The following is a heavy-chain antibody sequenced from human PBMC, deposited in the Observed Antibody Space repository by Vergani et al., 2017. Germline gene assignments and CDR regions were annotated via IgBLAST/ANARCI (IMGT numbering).Heavy chain of an antibody. Sequence: QVQLQQWGAGLLKPSETLSLTCAVYGGSFSGYYWSWIRQPPGKGLEWIGEINHSGSTNYNPSLKSRVTISVDTSKNQFSLKLSSVTAADTAVYYCARRMVRGVTYRADFDYWGQGTLVTVSS. CDR2: INHSGST. V-gene: IGHV4-34*01. D-gene: IGHD3-10*01. CDR3: ARRMVRGVTYRADFDY. CDR1: GGSFSGYY. J-gene: IGHJ4*02.